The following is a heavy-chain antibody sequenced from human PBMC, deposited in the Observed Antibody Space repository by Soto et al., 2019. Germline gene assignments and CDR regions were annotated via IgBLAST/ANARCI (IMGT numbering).Heavy chain of an antibody. CDR1: GGSFSGYY. Sequence: SETLSLTCAVYGGSFSGYYWSWIRQPPGKGLEWIGEINHSGSTNYNPSLKSRVTISVGTSKNQFSLKLSSVTAADTAVYYCARDRILQDIVVVVAATPTYMDVWGKGTTVTVSS. CDR3: ARDRILQDIVVVVAATPTYMDV. V-gene: IGHV4-34*01. CDR2: INHSGST. J-gene: IGHJ6*03. D-gene: IGHD2-15*01.